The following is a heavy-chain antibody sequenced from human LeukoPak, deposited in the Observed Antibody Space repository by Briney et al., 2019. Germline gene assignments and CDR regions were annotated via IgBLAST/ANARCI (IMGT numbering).Heavy chain of an antibody. D-gene: IGHD6-13*01. CDR3: ARRRSSINYYYYYYMDV. V-gene: IGHV4-34*01. J-gene: IGHJ6*03. Sequence: SETLSLTCAVYGGSFSGYYWSWIRQPPGKGLEWIGEINHSGSTNYNPSLKSRVTISVDTSKNQFSLKLSSVTAADTAVYYCARRRSSINYYYYYYMDVWGKGTTVTISS. CDR1: GGSFSGYY. CDR2: INHSGST.